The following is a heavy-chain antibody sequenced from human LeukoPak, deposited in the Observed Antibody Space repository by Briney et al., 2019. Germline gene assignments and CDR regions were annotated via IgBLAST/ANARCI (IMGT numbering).Heavy chain of an antibody. CDR3: AGAYDSSALDY. V-gene: IGHV4-59*08. CDR2: IYYSGST. CDR1: GGSISSYY. D-gene: IGHD3-22*01. Sequence: PSETLSLTCTVSGGSISSYYWSRIRQPPGKGLEWIGYIYYSGSTNYNPSLKSRVTISVDTSKNQFSLKLSSVTAADTAVYYCAGAYDSSALDYWGQGTLVTVSS. J-gene: IGHJ4*02.